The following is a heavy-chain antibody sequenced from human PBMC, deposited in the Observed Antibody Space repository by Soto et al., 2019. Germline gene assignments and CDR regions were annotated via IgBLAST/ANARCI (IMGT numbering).Heavy chain of an antibody. CDR1: GGSLSSYY. Sequence: QVQLQESGPGLVKPSETLSLTCTVSGGSLSSYYWSWIRQPPGKGLEWIGYIHYSGSTNYNPSPKSRVTTSIDTSKNQFSLKLTSVTTADTAVYYCVRGVVIQLWQMSVYFDFWGQGTLVTVSS. J-gene: IGHJ4*02. CDR2: IHYSGST. D-gene: IGHD5-18*01. CDR3: VRGVVIQLWQMSVYFDF. V-gene: IGHV4-59*01.